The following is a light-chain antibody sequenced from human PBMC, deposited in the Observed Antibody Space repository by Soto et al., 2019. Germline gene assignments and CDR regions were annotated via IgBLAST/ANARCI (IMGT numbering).Light chain of an antibody. CDR2: GAS. CDR3: QQDNNWPWT. Sequence: EIVMTQSPATLSVSPGERATLSCRASQSVSSNLAWYQQKPGQAPRLLIYGASTRATGIPARFGGSRSGTEFTLTISSLQSEDFAVYYCQQDNNWPWTFGQGTKVEIK. J-gene: IGKJ1*01. CDR1: QSVSSN. V-gene: IGKV3-15*01.